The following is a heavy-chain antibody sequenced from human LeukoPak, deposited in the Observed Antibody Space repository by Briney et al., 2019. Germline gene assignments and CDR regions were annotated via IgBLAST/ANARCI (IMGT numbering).Heavy chain of an antibody. J-gene: IGHJ4*02. Sequence: GGSLRLSCAASGFTFSSYAMSWVRQAPGKGLEWVSAISGSGGSTYYADSVKGRFTISRDNSKNTLYLQMNSLRAEDTAVYYCARLLYSSGSTIDYWGQGTLVTVSS. CDR1: GFTFSSYA. D-gene: IGHD6-19*01. V-gene: IGHV3-23*01. CDR2: ISGSGGST. CDR3: ARLLYSSGSTIDY.